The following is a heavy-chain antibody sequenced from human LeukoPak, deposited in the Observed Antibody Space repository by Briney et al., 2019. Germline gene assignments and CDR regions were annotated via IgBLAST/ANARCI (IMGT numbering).Heavy chain of an antibody. CDR2: IIPILGIA. CDR3: AVIAAAAYFDY. Sequence: RRASVKVSCKASGYTFTSYDINWVRQAPGQGLEWMGRIIPILGIANYAQKFQGRVTITADKSTSTAYMELSSLRSEDTAVYYCAVIAAAAYFDYWGQGTLVTVSS. D-gene: IGHD6-13*01. V-gene: IGHV1-69*04. J-gene: IGHJ4*02. CDR1: GYTFTSYD.